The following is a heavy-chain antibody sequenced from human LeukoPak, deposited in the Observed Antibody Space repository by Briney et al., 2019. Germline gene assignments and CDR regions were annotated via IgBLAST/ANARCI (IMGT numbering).Heavy chain of an antibody. D-gene: IGHD3-9*01. Sequence: ASVKVSCKASGYTFTSYGISWVRQAPGQGLEWMGWISAYNGNTNYAQKLQGRVTMTTDTSTSTAYMELRSLRSDDTAVYYCASQRRRYYDTVTSVYYYCGMDVWGQGTTVTVSS. V-gene: IGHV1-18*01. CDR3: ASQRRRYYDTVTSVYYYCGMDV. CDR1: GYTFTSYG. J-gene: IGHJ6*02. CDR2: ISAYNGNT.